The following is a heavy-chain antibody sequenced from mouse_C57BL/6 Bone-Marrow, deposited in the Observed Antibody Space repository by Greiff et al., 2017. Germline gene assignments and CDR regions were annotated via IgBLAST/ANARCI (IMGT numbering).Heavy chain of an antibody. CDR3: ARWDGCYVDY. CDR1: GYTFTDYY. J-gene: IGHJ2*01. Sequence: QVQLQQSGAELVRPGASVKLSCKASGYTFTDYYINWVKQRPGQGLEWIARIYPGSGNTYYNEKFKGKATLTAEKSSSTAYMQLSSLTSEDSAVYFCARWDGCYVDYWGQGTTLTVSS. CDR2: IYPGSGNT. V-gene: IGHV1-76*01. D-gene: IGHD2-3*01.